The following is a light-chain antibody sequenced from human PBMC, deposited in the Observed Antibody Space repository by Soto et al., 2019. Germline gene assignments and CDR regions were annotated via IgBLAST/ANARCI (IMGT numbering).Light chain of an antibody. V-gene: IGKV3D-15*01. CDR2: GSS. CDR1: QSVSGE. Sequence: EIVMKQSPATLSVSPEETATLSCRASQSVSGELAWFQQKPGQAPRLLISGSSTRATGIPARFNGSGSGTEFTLTIISLESEDFGLYYCHQYDNSPLTFGGGTRLEI. J-gene: IGKJ4*01. CDR3: HQYDNSPLT.